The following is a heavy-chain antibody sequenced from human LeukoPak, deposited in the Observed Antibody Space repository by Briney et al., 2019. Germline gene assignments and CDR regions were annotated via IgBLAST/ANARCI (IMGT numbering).Heavy chain of an antibody. CDR3: AGGRRYSFDY. Sequence: SQTLSLTCAISGDSFSSNSVAWNWLRQSPSRGLEWLGRTYHRSKWYNDYALSVKSRISVKPDTPKNQFSLQLNSVTPDDTAVYFCAGGRRYSFDYWGQGTLVTVSS. J-gene: IGHJ4*02. CDR1: GDSFSSNSVA. CDR2: TYHRSKWYN. D-gene: IGHD5-18*01. V-gene: IGHV6-1*01.